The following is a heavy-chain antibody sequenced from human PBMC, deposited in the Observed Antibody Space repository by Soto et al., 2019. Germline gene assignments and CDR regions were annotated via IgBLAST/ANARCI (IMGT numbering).Heavy chain of an antibody. Sequence: VGSLRLSCASSVFTFSDYYMSCIRHAPGKGLDWVSYISSSSSYTNYADSVKGRFTISRDNAKNSLYLQMNSLRAEDTAVYYCAAPRAARNYYGMEVWGQGTTVIVS. V-gene: IGHV3-11*06. CDR2: ISSSSSYT. D-gene: IGHD6-6*01. J-gene: IGHJ6*01. CDR1: VFTFSDYY. CDR3: AAPRAARNYYGMEV.